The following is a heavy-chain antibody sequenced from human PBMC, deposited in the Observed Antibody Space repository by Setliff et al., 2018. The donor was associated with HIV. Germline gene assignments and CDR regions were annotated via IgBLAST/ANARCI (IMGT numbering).Heavy chain of an antibody. CDR2: ISAYNGNT. J-gene: IGHJ4*02. V-gene: IGHV1-18*01. CDR3: ARDLFTVPSREGYDY. Sequence: ASVKVSCKASGYTFSTYDITWVRQAPGQGLDWMGWISAYNGNTNYTQKVQNRVTMTTDTSTSTAYIELRSLRSDDTAVYYCARDLFTVPSREGYDYWGQGTLVTVSS. D-gene: IGHD1-26*01. CDR1: GYTFSTYD.